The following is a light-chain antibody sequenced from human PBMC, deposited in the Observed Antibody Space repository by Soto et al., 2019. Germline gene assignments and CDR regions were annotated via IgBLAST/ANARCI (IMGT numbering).Light chain of an antibody. CDR1: QSLLHSNGNNF. J-gene: IGKJ2*01. V-gene: IGKV2-28*01. Sequence: DIVLTQSPLSLPVTPGESAPISCRSSQSLLHSNGNNFLDWYLQKPGQSPQLLIYLGSQRASGVPDKFSGSGSGADFTLKISKVEAEDVGIYYCMQALQTPSTFGQGTKLELK. CDR2: LGS. CDR3: MQALQTPST.